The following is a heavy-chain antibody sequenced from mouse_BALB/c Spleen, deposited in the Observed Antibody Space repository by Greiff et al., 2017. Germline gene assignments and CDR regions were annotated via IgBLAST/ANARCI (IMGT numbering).Heavy chain of an antibody. V-gene: IGHV1-80*01. Sequence: VQLQQSGAELVRPGSSVKISCKASGYAFSSYWMNWVKQRPGQGLEWIGQIYPGDGDTNYNGKFKGKATLTADKSSNTAYMQLSSLTSEDSAVYFCARLDYGSSPLDYWGQGTTLTVSS. CDR2: IYPGDGDT. CDR1: GYAFSSYW. D-gene: IGHD1-1*01. CDR3: ARLDYGSSPLDY. J-gene: IGHJ2*01.